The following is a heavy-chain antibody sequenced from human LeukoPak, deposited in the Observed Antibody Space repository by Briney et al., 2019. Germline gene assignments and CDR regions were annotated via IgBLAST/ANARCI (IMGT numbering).Heavy chain of an antibody. J-gene: IGHJ4*02. Sequence: GGSLRLSCAASGFTFSGYWMHWVRQAPGKGLVWVSRINGDGSSTSYADSVKGRFTISRDNAKNTLYLRVNSLRAEDTAVFYCVRALMSPSEYWGQGTLVTVSS. D-gene: IGHD3-16*01. V-gene: IGHV3-74*01. CDR3: VRALMSPSEY. CDR1: GFTFSGYW. CDR2: INGDGSST.